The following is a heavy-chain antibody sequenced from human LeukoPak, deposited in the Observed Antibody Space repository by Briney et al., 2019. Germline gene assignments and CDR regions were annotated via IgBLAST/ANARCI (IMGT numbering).Heavy chain of an antibody. CDR1: GGSFSPYY. J-gene: IGHJ4*02. V-gene: IGHV4-34*01. D-gene: IGHD2-21*02. CDR2: INHSGST. Sequence: SETLSLTCAVYGGSFSPYYWSWIRQPPGKGLEWIGEINHSGSTNYIPSLKNRVTISVDTSKNQFSLRLSSVTAADTAVYYCARGGFYCGGDCYVDYWGQGTLVTVSS. CDR3: ARGGFYCGGDCYVDY.